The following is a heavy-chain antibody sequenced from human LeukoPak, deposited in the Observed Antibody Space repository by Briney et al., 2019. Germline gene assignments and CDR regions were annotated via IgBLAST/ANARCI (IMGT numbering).Heavy chain of an antibody. CDR2: INPSGGST. J-gene: IGHJ4*02. V-gene: IGHV1-46*01. CDR3: ARGRYCSSTSCYYFDY. CDR1: GYTFTSYY. Sequence: ASVKVSCKASGYTFTSYYMHWVRQAPGQGLEWMGIINPSGGSTSYAQKFQGRVTMTRVISTSTVYMELSSLRSEDTAVYYCARGRYCSSTSCYYFDYWGQGTLVTVSS. D-gene: IGHD2-2*01.